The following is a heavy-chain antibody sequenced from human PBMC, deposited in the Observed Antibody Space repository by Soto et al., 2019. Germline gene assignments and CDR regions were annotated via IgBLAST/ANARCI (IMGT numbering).Heavy chain of an antibody. V-gene: IGHV1-58*02. CDR3: AAGTVAAAGFHFDY. CDR1: GFTFTSSA. D-gene: IGHD6-13*01. J-gene: IGHJ4*02. Sequence: ASVKVSCKASGFTFTSSAMQWVRQARGQRLEWIGWIVVGSGNTNYAQKFQERVTITRDMSTSTAYMELSSLRSEDTAVYYCAAGTVAAAGFHFDYWGQGTLVTVSS. CDR2: IVVGSGNT.